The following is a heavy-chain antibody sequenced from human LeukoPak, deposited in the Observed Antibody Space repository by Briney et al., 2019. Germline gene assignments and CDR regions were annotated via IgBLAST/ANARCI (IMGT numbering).Heavy chain of an antibody. CDR3: ARGTYYYDSSAYYSEYFQH. Sequence: PGGSLRLSCAASGFTFSSYWMHWVRQAPGRGLVWVSRINSGGSSTSYADSVKGRFTISRDNAKNTLYLQMNSLRAEDTAVYYCARGTYYYDSSAYYSEYFQHWGQGTLVTVSS. J-gene: IGHJ1*01. CDR2: INSGGSST. CDR1: GFTFSSYW. V-gene: IGHV3-74*01. D-gene: IGHD3-22*01.